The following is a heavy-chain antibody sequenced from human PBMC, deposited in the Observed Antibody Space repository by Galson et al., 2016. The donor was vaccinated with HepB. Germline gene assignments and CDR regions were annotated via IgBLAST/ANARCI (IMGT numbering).Heavy chain of an antibody. CDR2: ISALGSYI. D-gene: IGHD5-12*01. Sequence: SLRLSCAASGFTFSSYSLNWVRQAPGKGLEWVSSISALGSYIYYADSVEGRFTISRDNAKNSLYLQMNSLRAEDTAVYYCARDVVATPVAYFDYWDQGTLVTVSS. J-gene: IGHJ4*02. V-gene: IGHV3-21*01. CDR1: GFTFSSYS. CDR3: ARDVVATPVAYFDY.